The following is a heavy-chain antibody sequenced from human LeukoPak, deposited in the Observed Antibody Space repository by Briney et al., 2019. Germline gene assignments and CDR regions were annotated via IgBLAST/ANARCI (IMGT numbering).Heavy chain of an antibody. Sequence: VASVKVSCKASGYIFTAYYMHWVRQAPGQGLEWMGWINPNSGGTNYAQKLQGRATMNRDTSISTTYMELSRLRSDDTAVYYCASQPYYFDSSGYYDYWGQGTLVTVSS. V-gene: IGHV1-2*02. CDR1: GYIFTAYY. CDR2: INPNSGGT. D-gene: IGHD3-22*01. J-gene: IGHJ4*02. CDR3: ASQPYYFDSSGYYDY.